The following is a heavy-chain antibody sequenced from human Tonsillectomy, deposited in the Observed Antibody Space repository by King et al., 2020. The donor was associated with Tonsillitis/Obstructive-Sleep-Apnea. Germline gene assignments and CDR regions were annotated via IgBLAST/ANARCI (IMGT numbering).Heavy chain of an antibody. J-gene: IGHJ4*02. V-gene: IGHV3-7*04. D-gene: IGHD6-19*01. CDR2: IKQDGSEA. CDR3: AGGSGWVSDC. Sequence: VQLVESGGGLVQPGGSLRLSCAASGFTFSSYWMNWVRQAPGKGLEWVANIKQDGSEAYYVDSVKGRFTISRDNAKKSLSLQMKSLRAEDTAVYYCAGGSGWVSDCWGQGTLVTVSS. CDR1: GFTFSSYW.